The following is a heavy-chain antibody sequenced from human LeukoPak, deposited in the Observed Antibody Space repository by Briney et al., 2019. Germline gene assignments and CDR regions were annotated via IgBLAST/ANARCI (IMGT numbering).Heavy chain of an antibody. CDR3: ARSIVEYYYGSGSYAWYFDL. J-gene: IGHJ2*01. CDR1: GGSFSAYY. CDR2: IYYSGST. D-gene: IGHD3-10*01. V-gene: IGHV4-59*08. Sequence: SETLSLTCAVYGGSFSAYYWRWTWIRQPPGKGLEWIGYIYYSGSTNYNPSLKSRVTISVDTSKNQFSLRLSSVTAADTAVYYCARSIVEYYYGSGSYAWYFDLWGRGTLVTVSS.